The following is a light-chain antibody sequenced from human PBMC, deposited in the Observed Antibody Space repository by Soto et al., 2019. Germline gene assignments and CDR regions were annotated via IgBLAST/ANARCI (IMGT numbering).Light chain of an antibody. CDR2: WAS. V-gene: IGKV4-1*01. CDR3: QQYYSTPHT. Sequence: DIVMTQSPDSLAVSLGERATINCKSSQSVLYSSNNENYLAWYQQTPGQPPKLLIYWASTRESGVPDRFSGSGSGPDFTLTISSLQAEDVAVYYCQQYYSTPHTFGQGTKLEIK. CDR1: QSVLYSSNNENY. J-gene: IGKJ2*01.